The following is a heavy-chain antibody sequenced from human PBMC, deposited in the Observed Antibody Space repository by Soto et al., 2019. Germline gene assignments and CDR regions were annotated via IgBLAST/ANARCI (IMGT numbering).Heavy chain of an antibody. CDR2: IIPIFGTA. Sequence: QVQLVQSGAEVKKPGSSVKVSCKASGGTFSSYSINWVRQAPGQGLEWMGEIIPIFGTANYAQKFQGRVTINADESTSTAYMELSSLRSEDTAVYYCARDGGRHSGGIDYWDQGTLVTVSS. CDR1: GGTFSSYS. J-gene: IGHJ4*02. D-gene: IGHD1-26*01. CDR3: ARDGGRHSGGIDY. V-gene: IGHV1-69*01.